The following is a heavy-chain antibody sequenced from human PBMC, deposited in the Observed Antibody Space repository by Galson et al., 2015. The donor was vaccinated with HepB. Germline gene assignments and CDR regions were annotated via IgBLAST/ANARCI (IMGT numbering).Heavy chain of an antibody. CDR1: GYTLTELS. CDR3: AVYDYVWGSYRYDAFDI. CDR2: FDPEDGET. J-gene: IGHJ3*02. D-gene: IGHD3-16*02. Sequence: SVKVSCKVSGYTLTELSMHWVRQAPGKGLEWMGGFDPEDGETIYAQKFQGRVTMTEDTSTDTAYMELSSLRSEDTAVYYCAVYDYVWGSYRYDAFDIWGQGTMVTVSS. V-gene: IGHV1-24*01.